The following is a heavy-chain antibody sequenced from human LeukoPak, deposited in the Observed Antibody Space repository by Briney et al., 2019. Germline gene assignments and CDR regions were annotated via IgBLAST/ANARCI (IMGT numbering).Heavy chain of an antibody. Sequence: PGGSLRLSCAASGFTFSSYEMNWVRQAPGKGLEWVSYISSSGSTIYYADSVKGRFTISRDKAKNSLYLQKNSLRAEDTGFYYCAGDVSSSEGDFDYWGQGTLVTVSS. D-gene: IGHD6-13*01. CDR1: GFTFSSYE. J-gene: IGHJ4*02. V-gene: IGHV3-48*03. CDR2: ISSSGSTI. CDR3: AGDVSSSEGDFDY.